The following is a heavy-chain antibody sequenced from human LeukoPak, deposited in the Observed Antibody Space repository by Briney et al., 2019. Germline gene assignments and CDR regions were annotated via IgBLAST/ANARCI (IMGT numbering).Heavy chain of an antibody. D-gene: IGHD3-10*01. Sequence: GGSLRLSCAASGFTFSSYAMSWVRQAPGKGLEWVSAISGSGGSTYYADSVKGRFTISRDNSKNTLYLQMNSLRAVDTAVYYCARDRPYGSGTPPYWGQGTLVTVSS. CDR2: ISGSGGST. J-gene: IGHJ4*02. CDR3: ARDRPYGSGTPPY. V-gene: IGHV3-23*01. CDR1: GFTFSSYA.